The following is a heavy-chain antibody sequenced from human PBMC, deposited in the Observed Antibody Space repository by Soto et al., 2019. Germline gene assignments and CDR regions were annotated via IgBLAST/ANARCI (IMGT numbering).Heavy chain of an antibody. Sequence: SLRLSCAASGFTVSSNYMNWVRQAPGKGLEWVSVIYSGGSTYYADSVKGRFTISRDNSKNTLYLQMNSLRAEDTAVYYCARGDYYYGMDVRGQGTTDTVSS. CDR2: IYSGGST. CDR3: ARGDYYYGMDV. V-gene: IGHV3-66*01. J-gene: IGHJ6*02. CDR1: GFTVSSNY.